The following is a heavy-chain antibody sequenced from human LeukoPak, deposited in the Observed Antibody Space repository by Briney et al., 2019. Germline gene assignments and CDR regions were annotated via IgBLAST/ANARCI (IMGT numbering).Heavy chain of an antibody. V-gene: IGHV3-53*01. Sequence: PGGSLRLSCAASGFTVSSNYMSWVRQAPGKGLEWVSVIYSGGRTYYADSVKGRFTISRDNSKNTLYLQMNSLRAEDTAVYYCARDEYSSSSGIYWYFDLWGRGTLVTVSS. CDR2: IYSGGRT. CDR1: GFTVSSNY. D-gene: IGHD6-6*01. CDR3: ARDEYSSSSGIYWYFDL. J-gene: IGHJ2*01.